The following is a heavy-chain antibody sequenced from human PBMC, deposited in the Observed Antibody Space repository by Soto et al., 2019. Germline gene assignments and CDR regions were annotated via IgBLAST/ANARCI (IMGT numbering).Heavy chain of an antibody. Sequence: GASVKVSCKASGYTFSSYAISWERQAPGQGLEWMGGIIPIFGTANYAQKFQGRVTITADESTSTAYMELSSLRSEDTAVYYCARLYHLAAANNWFDPWGQGTLVTVSS. CDR2: IIPIFGTA. CDR1: GYTFSSYA. V-gene: IGHV1-69*13. CDR3: ARLYHLAAANNWFDP. D-gene: IGHD6-13*01. J-gene: IGHJ5*02.